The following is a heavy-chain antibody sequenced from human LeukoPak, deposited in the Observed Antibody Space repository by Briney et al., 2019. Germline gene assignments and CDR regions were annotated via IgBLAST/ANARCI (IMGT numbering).Heavy chain of an antibody. D-gene: IGHD3-10*01. V-gene: IGHV3-9*01. CDR2: ISWNSGSI. CDR3: ARERVRGVIISSRVYY. Sequence: GGSLRLSCAASGFTFDDYAMHWVRQAPGKGLEWVSGISWNSGSIGYADSVKGRFTISRDNAKNSLYLQMNSLRAEDTAVYYCARERVRGVIISSRVYYWGQGTLVTVSS. CDR1: GFTFDDYA. J-gene: IGHJ4*02.